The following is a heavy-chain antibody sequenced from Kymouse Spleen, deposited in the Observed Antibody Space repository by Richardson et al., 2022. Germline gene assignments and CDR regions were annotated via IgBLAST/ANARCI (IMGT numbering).Heavy chain of an antibody. D-gene: IGHD3-3*01. V-gene: IGHV3-7*01. Sequence: EVQLVESGGGLVQPGGSLRLSCAASGFTFSSYWMSWVRQAPGKGLEWVANIKQDGSEKYYVDSVKGRFTISRDNAKNSLYLQMNSLRAEDTAVYYCARHYDFWSGWGFDPWGQGTLVTVSS. CDR2: IKQDGSEK. J-gene: IGHJ5*02. CDR1: GFTFSSYW. CDR3: ARHYDFWSGWGFDP.